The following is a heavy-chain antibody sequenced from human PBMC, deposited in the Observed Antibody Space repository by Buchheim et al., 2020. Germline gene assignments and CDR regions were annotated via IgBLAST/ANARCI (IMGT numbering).Heavy chain of an antibody. CDR2: ISYDGSNK. Sequence: QVQLVESGGGVVQPGRSLRLLCAASGFTFSSYGMHWVRQAPGKGLEWVAVISYDGSNKYYADSVKGRFTISRDNSKNTLYLQMNSLRAEDTAVYYCAKSDIVLMVYEYYFDYWGQGTL. CDR3: AKSDIVLMVYEYYFDY. J-gene: IGHJ4*02. D-gene: IGHD2-8*01. CDR1: GFTFSSYG. V-gene: IGHV3-30*18.